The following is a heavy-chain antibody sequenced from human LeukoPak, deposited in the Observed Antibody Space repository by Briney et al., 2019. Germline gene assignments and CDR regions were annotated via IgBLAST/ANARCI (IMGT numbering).Heavy chain of an antibody. CDR2: ITGSGGST. V-gene: IGHV3-23*01. J-gene: IGHJ5*02. Sequence: PGGSLRLSCAASGFTFSTYAMNWVRQAPGKGLEWVSIITGSGGSTFYADSVKGRFTISRDNSKNTLYLQMNSLRVEDTAVYYCAKGLEGTRFDPWGQGTLVTGSS. CDR1: GFTFSTYA. D-gene: IGHD3-10*01. CDR3: AKGLEGTRFDP.